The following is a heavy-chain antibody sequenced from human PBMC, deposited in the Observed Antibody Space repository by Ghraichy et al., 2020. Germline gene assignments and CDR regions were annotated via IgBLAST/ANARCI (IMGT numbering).Heavy chain of an antibody. CDR2: INHSGST. D-gene: IGHD6-13*01. J-gene: IGHJ4*02. V-gene: IGHV4-34*01. CDR3: ARTKTHRYSSPYYFDY. Sequence: SETLSLTCAVYGGSFSGYYWSWIRQPPGKGLEWIGEINHSGSTNYNPSLKSRVTISVDTSKNQFSLKLSSVTAADTAVYYCARTKTHRYSSPYYFDYWGQGTLVTVSS. CDR1: GGSFSGYY.